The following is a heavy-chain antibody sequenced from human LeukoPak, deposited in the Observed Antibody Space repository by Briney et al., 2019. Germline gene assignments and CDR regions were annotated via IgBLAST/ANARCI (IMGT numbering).Heavy chain of an antibody. CDR3: AISGYCGGDCYAFDI. Sequence: ASVKVSCQTSGYTFTDNYLHWVRQAPGQGLEWMGLINPSGGSTSYAQKFQGRVTMTRDTSTSTVYMELSSLRSEDTAVYYCAISGYCGGDCYAFDIWGQGTMVTVSS. D-gene: IGHD2-21*02. CDR1: GYTFTDNY. J-gene: IGHJ3*02. V-gene: IGHV1-46*01. CDR2: INPSGGST.